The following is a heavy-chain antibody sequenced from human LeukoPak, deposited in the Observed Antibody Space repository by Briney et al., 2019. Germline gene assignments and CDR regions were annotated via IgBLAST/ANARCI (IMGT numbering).Heavy chain of an antibody. Sequence: PGGSLRLSCAASGFTFDDYAMHWVRQAPGKGLEWVSLISGDGGSTYYAGSVKGRFTISRDNSKNSLYLQMNSLRTEDTALYYCAKDRRSGSYEVYYLDHWGPATLLTVSS. CDR2: ISGDGGST. CDR3: AKDRRSGSYEVYYLDH. D-gene: IGHD1-26*01. V-gene: IGHV3-43*02. CDR1: GFTFDDYA. J-gene: IGHJ4*02.